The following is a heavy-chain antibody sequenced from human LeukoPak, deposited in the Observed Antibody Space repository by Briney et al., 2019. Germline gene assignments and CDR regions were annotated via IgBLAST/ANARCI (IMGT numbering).Heavy chain of an antibody. CDR1: GFTASNKY. CDR2: IYSDGRT. CDR3: ARGLFLSGYLDAFDI. D-gene: IGHD3-22*01. V-gene: IGHV3-53*01. J-gene: IGHJ3*02. Sequence: PGGSLRLSCAASGFTASNKYMTWVRQAPGKGLEWVSLIYSDGRTYYADSVKGRCTISRDGSKNTLYLQMNSLRVEDTAVYYCARGLFLSGYLDAFDIWGQGTVVTVSS.